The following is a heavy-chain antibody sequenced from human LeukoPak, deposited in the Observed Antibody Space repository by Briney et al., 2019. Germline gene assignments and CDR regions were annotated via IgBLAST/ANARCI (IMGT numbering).Heavy chain of an antibody. CDR3: ARGGYSSGWRLDY. Sequence: SQTLSLTCAISGDSVSSNSAAWNWIRQSPSRGLEWLGRTYYRSKWYNDYSVFVKSRITINPDTSKNQFSLQLNSVTPEDTAVYYRARGGYSSGWRLDYWGQGTLLTVSS. CDR2: TYYRSKWYN. D-gene: IGHD6-19*01. CDR1: GDSVSSNSAA. J-gene: IGHJ4*02. V-gene: IGHV6-1*01.